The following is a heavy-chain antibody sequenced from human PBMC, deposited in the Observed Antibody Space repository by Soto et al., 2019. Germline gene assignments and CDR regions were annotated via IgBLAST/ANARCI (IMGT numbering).Heavy chain of an antibody. V-gene: IGHV4-34*01. D-gene: IGHD6-19*01. CDR1: GGSFSGYY. CDR2: INHSGSA. J-gene: IGHJ4*02. CDR3: ARGKWLDND. Sequence: PSETLSLTCAVYGGSFSGYYWSWIRQSPGKGLEWIGEINHSGSASQNPSLESRVSISVDKSKNQFSLKLTSVTAADTAVYYCARGKWLDNDWGQGTAVTVSS.